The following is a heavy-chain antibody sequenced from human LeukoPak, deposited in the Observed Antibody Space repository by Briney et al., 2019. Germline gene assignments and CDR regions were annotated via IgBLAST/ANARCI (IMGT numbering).Heavy chain of an antibody. CDR3: AREGWLRLRGPYFDY. CDR1: GFTFTTYS. CDR2: ITSSSTSM. J-gene: IGHJ4*02. D-gene: IGHD5-12*01. Sequence: SGGSLRLSCAASGFTFTTYSMNWVRQAPGKGLEWVSSITSSSTSMYYADSVKGRFTISRDNAKNSLYLQMISLRAEDTAVYYCAREGWLRLRGPYFDYWGQGTLVTVSS. V-gene: IGHV3-21*01.